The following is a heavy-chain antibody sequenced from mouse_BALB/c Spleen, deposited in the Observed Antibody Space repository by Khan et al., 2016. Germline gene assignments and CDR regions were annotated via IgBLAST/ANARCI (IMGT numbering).Heavy chain of an antibody. J-gene: IGHJ2*01. CDR3: YDEVRRVYFDC. CDR2: IDPENGDT. V-gene: IGHV14-4*02. Sequence: VQLQQSGAELVRSGASVKLSCTAAGFNIKDYYMHWVKQRPEQGLEWIGWIDPENGDTEFAPKFQGKATMTADTSSNTAYLHLSSLTSEDTAVSYCYDEVRRVYFDCWGQGTTLTVSS. CDR1: GFNIKDYY.